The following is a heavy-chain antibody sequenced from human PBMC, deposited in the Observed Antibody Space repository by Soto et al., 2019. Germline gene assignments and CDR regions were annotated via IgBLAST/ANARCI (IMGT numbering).Heavy chain of an antibody. CDR1: GFTFTTYG. J-gene: IGHJ6*02. Sequence: QVELVQSGAEVKKPGASVKVSCKASGFTFTTYGFTWVRQAPGQGLEWMGWISAYNGNTNYAQKFQGRVTMTTDTSTSTAYLELRSLTSDDTAVYDCARGGRDGMDVWGQGTTVTLSS. D-gene: IGHD3-10*01. CDR3: ARGGRDGMDV. V-gene: IGHV1-18*01. CDR2: ISAYNGNT.